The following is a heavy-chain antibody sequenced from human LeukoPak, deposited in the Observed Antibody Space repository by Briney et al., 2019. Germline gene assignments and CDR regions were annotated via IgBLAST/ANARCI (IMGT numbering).Heavy chain of an antibody. V-gene: IGHV6-1*01. D-gene: IGHD1-14*01. CDR2: TYYRSKWYN. J-gene: IGHJ4*02. Sequence: SQTLSLTCAISGDSVSSDSAAWNWIRQSPSRGLEWLGRTYYRSKWYNDYAVSVKSRITINPDTSKNQFSLQLNSVTPEDTAVYYCAREAEPGLYHKRPFPEVRYFDYWGQGTLVTVSS. CDR1: GDSVSSDSAA. CDR3: AREAEPGLYHKRPFPEVRYFDY.